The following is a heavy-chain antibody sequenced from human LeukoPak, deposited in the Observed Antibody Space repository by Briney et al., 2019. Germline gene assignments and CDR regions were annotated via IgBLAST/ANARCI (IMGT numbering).Heavy chain of an antibody. CDR3: AKDLDIVVVPAAVYFDY. J-gene: IGHJ4*02. V-gene: IGHV3-23*01. CDR2: ISGSGGST. CDR1: GFTFSSYA. D-gene: IGHD2-2*03. Sequence: PGGCLRLSCAASGFTFSSYAMSWVRQAPGKGLEWVSAISGSGGSTYYADSVKGRFTISRDNSKNTLYLQMNSLRAEDTAVYYCAKDLDIVVVPAAVYFDYWGQGTLVTVSS.